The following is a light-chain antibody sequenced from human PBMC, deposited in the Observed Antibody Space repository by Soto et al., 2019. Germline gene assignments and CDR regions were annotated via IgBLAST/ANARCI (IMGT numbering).Light chain of an antibody. V-gene: IGLV2-14*01. CDR3: ASYTSSSTSVI. CDR1: SSDVGGYKY. Sequence: QSALTQPASVSGSPGQSITISCTGTSSDVGGYKYVSWYQQHPDKAPKLIIFEVSNRPSGIPSRFSGSKSGNTASLTISGLQAEDEADYYCASYTSSSTSVIFGRGTKLTV. CDR2: EVS. J-gene: IGLJ2*01.